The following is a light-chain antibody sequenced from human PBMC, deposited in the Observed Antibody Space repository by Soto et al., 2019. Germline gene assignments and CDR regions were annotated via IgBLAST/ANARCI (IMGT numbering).Light chain of an antibody. Sequence: IQLTQSPSSLSASVGDRVSITCRASQDIKTYLAWYQQKQGKAPKLLISGTFTLQSGVPSRFNGSGSGTDFTLTISRLQPEDFATYYCQHLNNYPPFTFGPGTRVDLE. CDR3: QHLNNYPPFT. CDR2: GTF. CDR1: QDIKTY. V-gene: IGKV1-9*01. J-gene: IGKJ3*01.